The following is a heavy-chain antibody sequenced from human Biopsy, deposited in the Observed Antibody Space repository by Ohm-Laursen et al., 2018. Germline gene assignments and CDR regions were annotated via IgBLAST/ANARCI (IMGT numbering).Heavy chain of an antibody. Sequence: ASVKVSCKSSGYSFTSYGMNWVRQAPGQGLEWVGWISPYFGNTNSTQKLQARVTLSTETSTDTAYMELRSLRYDDTAIYYCVREGLDCAGGTCYSGPLDLWGQGTLITVSS. J-gene: IGHJ4*03. D-gene: IGHD2-15*01. CDR3: VREGLDCAGGTCYSGPLDL. V-gene: IGHV1-18*01. CDR1: GYSFTSYG. CDR2: ISPYFGNT.